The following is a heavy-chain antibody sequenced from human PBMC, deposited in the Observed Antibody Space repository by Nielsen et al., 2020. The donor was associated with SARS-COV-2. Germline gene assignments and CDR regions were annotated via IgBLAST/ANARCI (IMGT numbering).Heavy chain of an antibody. CDR2: IYYSGST. V-gene: IGHV4-31*03. J-gene: IGHJ6*03. Sequence: SETLSLTCTVSGGSISSGGYYWSWIRQHPGKGLEWIGYIYYSGSTYYSPSLKSRVTISVDTSKNQFSLKLSSVTAADTAVYYCARDRPLGYCSSTSCRRYMDVWGKGTTVTVSS. D-gene: IGHD2-2*01. CDR3: ARDRPLGYCSSTSCRRYMDV. CDR1: GGSISSGGYY.